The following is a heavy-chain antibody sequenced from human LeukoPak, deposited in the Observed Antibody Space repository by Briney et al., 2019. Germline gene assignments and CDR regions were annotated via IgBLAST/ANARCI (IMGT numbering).Heavy chain of an antibody. D-gene: IGHD6-19*01. V-gene: IGHV3-7*01. Sequence: GGSLRLSCEVSGFRFSTYWMTWVRKAPGKGLEWVANIKEDGSDKYYVDSVKGRFTISRDNAKNSVYLQMNSLRAEDTAVYYCARGSGWTDYWGQGTLVTVSS. CDR2: IKEDGSDK. J-gene: IGHJ4*02. CDR3: ARGSGWTDY. CDR1: GFRFSTYW.